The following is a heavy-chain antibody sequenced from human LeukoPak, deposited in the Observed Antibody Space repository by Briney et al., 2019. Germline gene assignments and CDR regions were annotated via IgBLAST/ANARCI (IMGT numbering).Heavy chain of an antibody. Sequence: SVKVSCKASGSTFSSYAISWVRQAPGQGLEWMGGIIPIFGTANYAQKFQGRVTITTDESTSTAYMELSSLRSEDTAVYYCARDPVLYYYDSSGPGGFDYWGQGTLVTVSS. D-gene: IGHD3-22*01. CDR1: GSTFSSYA. V-gene: IGHV1-69*05. J-gene: IGHJ4*02. CDR3: ARDPVLYYYDSSGPGGFDY. CDR2: IIPIFGTA.